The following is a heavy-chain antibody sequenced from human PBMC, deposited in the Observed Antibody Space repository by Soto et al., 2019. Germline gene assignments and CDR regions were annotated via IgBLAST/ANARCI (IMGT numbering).Heavy chain of an antibody. D-gene: IGHD5-12*01. CDR2: IYYSGST. CDR3: ARHGYRGYDPGINTFDY. J-gene: IGHJ4*02. V-gene: IGHV4-39*01. CDR1: GGSISSSSYY. Sequence: QLQLQESGPGLVKPSETLSLTCTVSGGSISSSSYYWGWIRQPPGKGLEWIGSIYYSGSTYYNPSLKSRVTISVDTSKNQFSLKLSSVTAADTAVYYCARHGYRGYDPGINTFDYWGQGTLVTVSS.